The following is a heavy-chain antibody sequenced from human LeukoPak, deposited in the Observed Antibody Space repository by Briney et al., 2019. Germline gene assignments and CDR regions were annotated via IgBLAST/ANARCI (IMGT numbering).Heavy chain of an antibody. CDR3: ARGQHSNGSGGLSFDS. CDR2: IYYSGST. V-gene: IGHV4-59*11. D-gene: IGHD3-10*01. CDR1: GGSISSHY. Sequence: SETLSLTCTVSGGSISSHYWSWIRQPPGKGLEWIGYIYYSGSTNYNPSLKSRVTISVDTSKNQFSLKLSSVTAADTAVYYCARGQHSNGSGGLSFDSWAREPWSPSPQ. J-gene: IGHJ4*02.